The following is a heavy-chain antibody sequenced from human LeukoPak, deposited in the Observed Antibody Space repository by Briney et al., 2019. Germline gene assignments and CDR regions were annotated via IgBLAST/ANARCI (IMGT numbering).Heavy chain of an antibody. D-gene: IGHD2-15*01. J-gene: IGHJ4*02. CDR3: TTGMGYCSGGSCPRAWFDY. Sequence: GGSLRLSCAASGFTFSNAWMSWVRQAPGKGLEWVGRIKSKTDGGTTDYAAPVKGRFTISRDDSKNTLYLQMNSLKTEDTAVYYCTTGMGYCSGGSCPRAWFDYWGQGTLVTVSS. CDR1: GFTFSNAW. V-gene: IGHV3-15*01. CDR2: IKSKTDGGTT.